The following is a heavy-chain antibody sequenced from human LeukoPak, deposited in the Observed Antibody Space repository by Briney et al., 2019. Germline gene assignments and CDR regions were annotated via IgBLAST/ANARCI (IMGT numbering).Heavy chain of an antibody. D-gene: IGHD3-3*01. CDR1: GFTFSSYW. J-gene: IGHJ2*01. CDR3: ARVRRITIFGVVTDHWYFDL. V-gene: IGHV3-74*01. CDR2: INTDGSST. Sequence: GGSLRLSCAASGFTFSSYWMHWVRQAPGKGLVWVSRINTDGSSTSYADSVKGRFTISRDNAKNTLYLQMNSLRAEDTAVYYCARVRRITIFGVVTDHWYFDLWGRGTLVTVSS.